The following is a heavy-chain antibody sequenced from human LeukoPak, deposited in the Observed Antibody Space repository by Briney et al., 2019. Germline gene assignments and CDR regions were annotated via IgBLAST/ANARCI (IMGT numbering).Heavy chain of an antibody. CDR1: GGSISSGDYY. V-gene: IGHV4-30-4*08. CDR3: ARDLNRYCSSTSCYAI. Sequence: SETLSLTCTVSGGSISSGDYYWSWIRQPPGKGLEWIGYIYYSGSPYYNPSLKSRVTISVDTSKNQFSLKLSSVTAADTAVYYCARDLNRYCSSTSCYAIWGQGTMVTVSS. D-gene: IGHD2-2*01. J-gene: IGHJ3*02. CDR2: IYYSGSP.